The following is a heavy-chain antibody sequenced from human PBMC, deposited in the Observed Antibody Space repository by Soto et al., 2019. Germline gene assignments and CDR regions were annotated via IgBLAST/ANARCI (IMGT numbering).Heavy chain of an antibody. D-gene: IGHD6-13*01. CDR1: GFTFSSYA. CDR2: ISGSGGST. J-gene: IGHJ4*01. Sequence: PGGSLRLSCAASGFTFSSYAMSWVRQAPGKGLEWVSAISGSGGSTYYADSVKGRFTISRDNSKNTLYLQMNSLRAEDTAVYYCTRHDKLAPGTLHYWGHGTLVTVSS. V-gene: IGHV3-23*01. CDR3: TRHDKLAPGTLHY.